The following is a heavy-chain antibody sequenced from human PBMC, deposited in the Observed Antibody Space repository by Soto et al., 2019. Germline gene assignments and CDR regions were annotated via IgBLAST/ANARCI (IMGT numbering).Heavy chain of an antibody. CDR2: ISWDGGST. Sequence: QPGGSLRLSCAASGFTFDDYAMHWVRQGPGKGLEWVSLISWDGGSTYYADSVKGRFTISRDNSKNSLYLQMNSLRADDTALYYCAKGPKRLMITFFDYWGQGTLVTVSS. CDR1: GFTFDDYA. J-gene: IGHJ4*02. D-gene: IGHD3-16*01. CDR3: AKGPKRLMITFFDY. V-gene: IGHV3-43D*04.